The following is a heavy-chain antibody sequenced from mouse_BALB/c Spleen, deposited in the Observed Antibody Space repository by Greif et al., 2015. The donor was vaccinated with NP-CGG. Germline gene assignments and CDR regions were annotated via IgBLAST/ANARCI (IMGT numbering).Heavy chain of an antibody. J-gene: IGHJ4*01. CDR2: ISNGGGST. CDR3: ARRTTVMDY. Sequence: EVQGVESGGGLVQPGGSLKLSCATSGFTFSDYYMYWVRQTPEKRLEWVAYISNGGGSTYYPDTVKGRFTISRDNAKNTLYLQMSRLKSEDTAMYYCARRTTVMDYWGQGTSVTVSS. D-gene: IGHD1-1*01. V-gene: IGHV5-12*02. CDR1: GFTFSDYY.